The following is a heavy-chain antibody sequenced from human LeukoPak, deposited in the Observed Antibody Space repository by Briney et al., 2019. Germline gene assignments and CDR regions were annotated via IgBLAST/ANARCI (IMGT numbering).Heavy chain of an antibody. J-gene: IGHJ4*02. D-gene: IGHD6-19*01. Sequence: GGSLRLSCAASGFTFSTYGMHWVRQAPGKGLEWVAFIRYDGGNQYYAESVKGRFAISRDNAKNTLYVQMNSLRTEDTAVYYCAKVGGGWYGVDYWGQGTLVTVSS. V-gene: IGHV3-30*02. CDR2: IRYDGGNQ. CDR3: AKVGGGWYGVDY. CDR1: GFTFSTYG.